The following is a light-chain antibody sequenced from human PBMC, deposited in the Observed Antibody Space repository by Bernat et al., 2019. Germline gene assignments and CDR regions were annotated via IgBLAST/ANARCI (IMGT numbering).Light chain of an antibody. CDR1: SSDVGGYNF. J-gene: IGLJ2*01. Sequence: QAALTQPASVSVSPGQSITISCTGTSSDVGGYNFVSCYQQHPGKAPKLMCYDVSNRPSVVSIRISASKSGNTASLTVSELQAEDEDDYYCSSYTSSKTLVFGGGTTLTVL. CDR3: SSYTSSKTLV. CDR2: DVS. V-gene: IGLV2-14*01.